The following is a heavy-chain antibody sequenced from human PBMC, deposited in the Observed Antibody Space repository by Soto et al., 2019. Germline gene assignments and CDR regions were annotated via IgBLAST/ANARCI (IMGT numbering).Heavy chain of an antibody. D-gene: IGHD2-15*01. CDR3: AGGCNGGSWYPGMEG. CDR1: GFNFNSYT. CDR2: ISSSGYI. J-gene: IGHJ6*01. V-gene: IGHV3-21*01. Sequence: PEGSLRLSCAASGFNFNSYTINWVRQAPGKRLEWLSSISSSGYIFSTDSVRERFTISRDKAKNSVYLQINSLRAEDTAVYFCAGGCNGGSWYPGMEGWGRGTRFTICS.